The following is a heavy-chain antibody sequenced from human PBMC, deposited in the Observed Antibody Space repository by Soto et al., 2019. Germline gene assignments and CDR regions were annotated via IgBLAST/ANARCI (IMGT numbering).Heavy chain of an antibody. CDR3: EKVVRLRSIDS. D-gene: IGHD6-25*01. J-gene: IGHJ4*02. CDR1: GFTLSSYA. CDR2: ISGSGGST. Sequence: EVQLLESGGGLVQPGGSLRLSCAASGFTLSSYAMSWVRQAPGKGLEWVSAISGSGGSTYYADSVKGRFTISRDKSKNTLYLEMNSLRTEYTAVYYCEKVVRLRSIDSWGQGTLVTVSS. V-gene: IGHV3-23*01.